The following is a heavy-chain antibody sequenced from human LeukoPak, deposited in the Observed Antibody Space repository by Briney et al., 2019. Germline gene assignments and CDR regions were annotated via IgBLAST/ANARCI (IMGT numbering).Heavy chain of an antibody. CDR2: INASSGGT. Sequence: EASVRVFYEACGYTCTGCYLHCVRHPRGQGREGGGGINASSGGTNNAQKFQGRVTMTRDTSISTAYMDLSRLRSDDTAVYYCARDRGFGESSVDYWGQGTLVTVSS. J-gene: IGHJ4*02. V-gene: IGHV1-2*02. CDR3: ARDRGFGESSVDY. D-gene: IGHD3-10*01. CDR1: GYTCTGCY.